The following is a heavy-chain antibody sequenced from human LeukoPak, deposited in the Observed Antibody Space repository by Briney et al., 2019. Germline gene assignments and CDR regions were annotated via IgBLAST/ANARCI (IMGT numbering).Heavy chain of an antibody. J-gene: IGHJ5*02. Sequence: GASVKVSCKASGYTFTSYGISWVRQAPGQGLEWMGWISAYNGNTNYAQKLQGRVTMTTDTSTSTAYMELRSLRSDDTAVYYCARQYTSSSVYWFDPWGQGTLVTVSS. CDR1: GYTFTSYG. V-gene: IGHV1-18*01. D-gene: IGHD6-6*01. CDR2: ISAYNGNT. CDR3: ARQYTSSSVYWFDP.